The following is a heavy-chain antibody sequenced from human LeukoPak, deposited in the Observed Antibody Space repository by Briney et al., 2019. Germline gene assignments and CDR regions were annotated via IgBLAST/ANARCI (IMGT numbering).Heavy chain of an antibody. CDR2: IYSGGST. V-gene: IGHV3-53*01. J-gene: IGHJ6*02. CDR1: GFTFSDYG. CDR3: ARESMVRGVIIPLRMDV. Sequence: PGGSLRLSCATSGFTFSDYGMSWVRQAPGKGLEWVSVIYSGGSTYYADSVKGRFTISRDNSKNTLYLQMNSLRAEDTAVYYCARESMVRGVIIPLRMDVWGQGTTVTVSS. D-gene: IGHD3-10*01.